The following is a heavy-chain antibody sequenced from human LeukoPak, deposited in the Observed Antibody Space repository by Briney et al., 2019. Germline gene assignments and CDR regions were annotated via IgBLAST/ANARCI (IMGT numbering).Heavy chain of an antibody. V-gene: IGHV4-4*07. CDR1: GASIGSFY. J-gene: IGHJ3*02. CDR2: LYNGGDT. D-gene: IGHD6-13*01. CDR3: ARGVEASGVGFYAFDI. Sequence: PSETLSLTCTVSGASIGSFYWVWIRQPAGKGLEWIGRLYNGGDTNYSPSLRSRVTMPVDTSKNQFSLKLKSATAADTAVYYCARGVEASGVGFYAFDIWGQGTMVTVSS.